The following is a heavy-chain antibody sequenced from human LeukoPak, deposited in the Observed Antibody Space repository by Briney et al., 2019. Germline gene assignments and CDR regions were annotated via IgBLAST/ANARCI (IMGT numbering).Heavy chain of an antibody. Sequence: QPGGSLRLSCVASGFTFSSHEMNWVRQAPGKGLEWVSCISSSGSSIRYADSVKGRFTVSRDNSKNTLYLQMNSLRAEDTSVYYCARAFDYWGQGALVTVSS. CDR1: GFTFSSHE. CDR3: ARAFDY. V-gene: IGHV3-48*03. CDR2: ISSSGSSI. J-gene: IGHJ4*02.